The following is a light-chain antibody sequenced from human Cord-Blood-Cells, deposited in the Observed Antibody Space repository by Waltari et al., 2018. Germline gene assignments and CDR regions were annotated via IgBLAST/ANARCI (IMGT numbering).Light chain of an antibody. CDR1: QDISNY. V-gene: IGKV1-33*01. CDR2: DAS. CDR3: QQYDNRPQWT. J-gene: IGKJ1*01. Sequence: DIQMTQSPSSLSASVGDRVTITCQASQDISNYLNWYQQKPGKAPKLLIYDASNLETGVPSRFSGSGSGTDFTFTISSLQPEDIATYYCQQYDNRPQWTFGQGTKVEIK.